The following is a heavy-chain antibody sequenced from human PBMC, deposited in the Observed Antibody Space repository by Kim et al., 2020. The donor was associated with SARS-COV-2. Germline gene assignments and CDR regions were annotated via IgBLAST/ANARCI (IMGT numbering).Heavy chain of an antibody. CDR2: INHSGST. J-gene: IGHJ4*02. D-gene: IGHD3-10*01. CDR3: ARGPGGGVRGVSFDY. V-gene: IGHV4-34*01. CDR1: GGSFSGYY. Sequence: SETLSLTCAVYGGSFSGYYWSWIRQPPGKGLEWIGEINHSGSTNYNPSLKSRVTISVDTSKNQFSLKLSSVTAADTAVYYCARGPGGGVRGVSFDYWGQG.